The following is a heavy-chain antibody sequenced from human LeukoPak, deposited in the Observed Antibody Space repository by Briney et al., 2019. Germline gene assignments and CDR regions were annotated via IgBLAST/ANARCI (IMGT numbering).Heavy chain of an antibody. V-gene: IGHV1-58*01. CDR2: IVVGTGKT. Sequence: SVTVSCKASGFSNSNSSVQWVRQARGQRPEWIGWIVVGTGKTNYAQRLQERVTITRDMSTGTVDMELSSLRSEDTAVYYCAATSIRMVQRIIYYGKDVWGQGTTVTVSS. D-gene: IGHD3-10*01. CDR1: GFSNSNSS. J-gene: IGHJ6*02. CDR3: AATSIRMVQRIIYYGKDV.